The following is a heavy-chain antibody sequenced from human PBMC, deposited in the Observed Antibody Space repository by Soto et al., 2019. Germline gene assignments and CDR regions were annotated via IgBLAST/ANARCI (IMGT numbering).Heavy chain of an antibody. CDR1: GFTFGGSA. V-gene: IGHV3-73*01. CDR3: TRQTDAVQWLVVPTDYNFDY. D-gene: IGHD6-19*01. Sequence: LRLSCAASGFTFGGSAMHWVRQASGKGLEWVDHIRSKTNSYATAYAESVKGRFTISRDDSMNTAYLQMNSLKTEDTAVYFCTRQTDAVQWLVVPTDYNFDYWGQGTLVTVSS. CDR2: IRSKTNSYAT. J-gene: IGHJ4*02.